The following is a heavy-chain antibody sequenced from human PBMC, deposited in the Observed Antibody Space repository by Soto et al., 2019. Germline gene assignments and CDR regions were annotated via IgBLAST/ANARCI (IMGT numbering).Heavy chain of an antibody. V-gene: IGHV3-33*01. CDR2: IWYDGSSE. J-gene: IGHJ4*02. Sequence: QVQLVESGGGVVQPGRSLRLSCAASGFTFNRYGMHWVRQAPGKGLEWVAVIWYDGSSEYYADSVKGRFTISRDNSKNTLFLQMNSLRAEVTAVYYCARGVDYVDYWGQGTLVTVSS. CDR1: GFTFNRYG. CDR3: ARGVDYVDY.